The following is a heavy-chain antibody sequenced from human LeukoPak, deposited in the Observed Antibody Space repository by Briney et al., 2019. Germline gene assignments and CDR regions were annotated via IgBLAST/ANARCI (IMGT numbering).Heavy chain of an antibody. D-gene: IGHD6-19*01. CDR2: IYYSGST. Sequence: PSQTLSLTCTVSGGSISSGGYYWSWIRQHPGKGLEWIGYIYYSGSTYYNPSLKSRVTISVDTSKNQFSLKLSSVTAADTAVYYCARAPPGIAVAGSYYFDYWGQGTLVTVSS. V-gene: IGHV4-31*03. CDR3: ARAPPGIAVAGSYYFDY. CDR1: GGSISSGGYY. J-gene: IGHJ4*02.